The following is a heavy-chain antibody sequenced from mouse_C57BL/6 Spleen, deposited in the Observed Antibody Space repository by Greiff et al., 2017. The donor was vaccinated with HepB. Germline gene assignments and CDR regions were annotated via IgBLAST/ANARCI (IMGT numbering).Heavy chain of an antibody. D-gene: IGHD1-1*01. J-gene: IGHJ1*03. CDR3: ARCYYGSSFYWYFDV. Sequence: QVQLQQPGAELVRPGSSVKLSCKASGYTFTSYWMHWVKQRPIQGLEWIGNIDPSDSETHYNQKFKDKATLTADKSSSTAYMQLSSLTYEDSAVYYCARCYYGSSFYWYFDVWGTGTTVTVSS. CDR2: IDPSDSET. CDR1: GYTFTSYW. V-gene: IGHV1-52*01.